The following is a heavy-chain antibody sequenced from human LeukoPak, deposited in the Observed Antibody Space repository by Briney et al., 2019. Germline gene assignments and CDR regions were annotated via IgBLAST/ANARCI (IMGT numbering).Heavy chain of an antibody. CDR2: IIPIFGTA. Sequence: ASVKVSCKASGGTFSSYAISWVRQAPGLGLEWMGGIIPIFGTANYAQKFQGRVTITTDESTSTAYMELSSLRSEDTAVYYCARGDSGSYYEGYYYYYMDVWGKGTTVTVSS. CDR1: GGTFSSYA. D-gene: IGHD1-26*01. V-gene: IGHV1-69*05. CDR3: ARGDSGSYYEGYYYYYMDV. J-gene: IGHJ6*03.